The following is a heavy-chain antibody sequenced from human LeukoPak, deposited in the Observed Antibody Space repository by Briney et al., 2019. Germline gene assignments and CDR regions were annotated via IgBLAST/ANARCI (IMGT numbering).Heavy chain of an antibody. J-gene: IGHJ4*02. CDR2: ISSSSSTI. CDR3: ARVGYYDFWSGYYTGSFDY. CDR1: GFTFSSYS. Sequence: GGSLRLSCAASGFTFSSYSMSWVRQAPGKGLEWVSYISSSSSTIYYADSVKGRFTISRDNAKNSLYLQMNSLRAEDTAVYYCARVGYYDFWSGYYTGSFDYWGQGTLVTVSS. D-gene: IGHD3-3*01. V-gene: IGHV3-48*01.